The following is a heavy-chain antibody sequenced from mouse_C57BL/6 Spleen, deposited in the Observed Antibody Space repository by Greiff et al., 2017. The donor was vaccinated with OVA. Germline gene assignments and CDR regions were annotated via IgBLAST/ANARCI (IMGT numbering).Heavy chain of an antibody. V-gene: IGHV1-64*01. CDR2: IHPNSGST. J-gene: IGHJ2*01. D-gene: IGHD1-1*01. Sequence: QVQLQQPGAELVKPGASSNFSCKASGYTFTSYWMHWVKQRPGQGLEWIGMIHPNSGSTNYNEKFKSKATLTVDKSSSTAYMQLSSLTSEDSAVYYCAKDITTVVASYYFDYWGQGTTLTVSS. CDR3: AKDITTVVASYYFDY. CDR1: GYTFTSYW.